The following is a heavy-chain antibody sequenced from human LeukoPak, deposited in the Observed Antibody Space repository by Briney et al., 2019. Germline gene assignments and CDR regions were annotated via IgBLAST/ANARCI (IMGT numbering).Heavy chain of an antibody. CDR3: AKDRVVLGVIEFDY. Sequence: SGGSLTLSCAASGFTCSSYVMHWVRQAPGKGLEWVAVISYDGSNKYYADSVKGRFTISRDNSKNTLYLQMNSLRAEDTAVYYCAKDRVVLGVIEFDYWGQRTRVTVSS. V-gene: IGHV3-30*18. CDR2: ISYDGSNK. CDR1: GFTCSSYV. J-gene: IGHJ4*02. D-gene: IGHD3-10*01.